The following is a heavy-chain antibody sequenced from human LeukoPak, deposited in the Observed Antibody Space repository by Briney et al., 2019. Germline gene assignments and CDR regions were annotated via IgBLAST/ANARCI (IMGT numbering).Heavy chain of an antibody. Sequence: GGSLRLSCAASGFTFSDYYMSWVRQAPGKGLEWVSVIYSGGSTYYADSVKGRFTISRDNSKNTLYLQMNSLRAEDTAVYYCASHYYYDSSGYESMDVWGQGTTVTVSS. J-gene: IGHJ6*02. V-gene: IGHV3-53*01. CDR3: ASHYYYDSSGYESMDV. D-gene: IGHD3-22*01. CDR2: IYSGGST. CDR1: GFTFSDYY.